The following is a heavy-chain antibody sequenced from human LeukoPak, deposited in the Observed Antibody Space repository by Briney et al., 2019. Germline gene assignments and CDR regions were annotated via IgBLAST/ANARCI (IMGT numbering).Heavy chain of an antibody. CDR2: IYTSGST. J-gene: IGHJ3*02. Sequence: SETLSLTCTVSGGSISSYYWSWIRQPAGKELEWIGRIYTSGSTNYNPSLKSRVTISVDTSKNQFSLKLSSVTAADMAVYYCARDTSSTWYFYAFDIWGQGTMVTVSS. CDR3: ARDTSSTWYFYAFDI. CDR1: GGSISSYY. V-gene: IGHV4-4*07. D-gene: IGHD6-13*01.